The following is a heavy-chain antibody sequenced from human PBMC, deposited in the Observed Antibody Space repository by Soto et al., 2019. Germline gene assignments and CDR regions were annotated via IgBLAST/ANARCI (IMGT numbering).Heavy chain of an antibody. J-gene: IGHJ4*02. V-gene: IGHV1-58*01. Sequence: SVKVSCKASGFTFTSSAVQWVRQARGQHLEWIGWIVVGSGNTNYAQKFQERVTITRDMSTSTAYMELSSLRSEDTAVYYCAADPYDSGSYYIPQYYWGQGTLVTVSS. CDR2: IVVGSGNT. D-gene: IGHD3-10*01. CDR3: AADPYDSGSYYIPQYY. CDR1: GFTFTSSA.